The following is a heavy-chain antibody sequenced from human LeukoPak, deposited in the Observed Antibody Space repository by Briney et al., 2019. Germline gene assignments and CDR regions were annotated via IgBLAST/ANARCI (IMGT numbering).Heavy chain of an antibody. CDR3: ARHSGRTAYFDY. D-gene: IGHD4-17*01. J-gene: IGHJ4*02. V-gene: IGHV4-39*01. CDR1: GGSNSSSSYY. CDR2: IYYDGST. Sequence: SETLSLPCTVSGGSNSSSSYYWGWIRQPPGKGLEWVATIYYDGSTYYNPSLKSRVTISVDTAKNQFSLKLSSVTAADTAVYYCARHSGRTAYFDYWGQGTLVTVSS.